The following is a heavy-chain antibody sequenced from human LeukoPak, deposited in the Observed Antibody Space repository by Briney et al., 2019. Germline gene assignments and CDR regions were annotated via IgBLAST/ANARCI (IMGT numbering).Heavy chain of an antibody. Sequence: PSETLSLTCTVSGGSISNYYWSWIRQPPGKGLEWIGYIYSSGSTNYNPSLKSRVTISVDTSKNQFSLKLSSVTAADTAVYYCARDPEYYGDYRDYWGQGTLVTVSS. J-gene: IGHJ4*02. CDR1: GGSISNYY. V-gene: IGHV4-59*12. D-gene: IGHD4-17*01. CDR3: ARDPEYYGDYRDY. CDR2: IYSSGST.